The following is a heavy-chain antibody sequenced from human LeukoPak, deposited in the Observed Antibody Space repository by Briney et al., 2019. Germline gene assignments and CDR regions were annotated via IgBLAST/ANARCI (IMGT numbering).Heavy chain of an antibody. CDR1: GFTFSSYH. J-gene: IGHJ4*02. CDR2: ISSSTSTI. V-gene: IGHV3-48*01. Sequence: GGSLRLSCAASGFTFSSYHMYWVRQAPGKGLEWLSYISSSTSTIYYADSVKGRFTISRDNAKNSLYLQMNSLRAEDTAVYYCARVLLRPESKYSSGPHDYWGQGTLVTVSS. CDR3: ARVLLRPESKYSSGPHDY. D-gene: IGHD6-19*01.